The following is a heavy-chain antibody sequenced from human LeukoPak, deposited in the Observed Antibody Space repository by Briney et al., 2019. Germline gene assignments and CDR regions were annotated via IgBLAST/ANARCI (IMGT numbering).Heavy chain of an antibody. V-gene: IGHV3-33*06. CDR1: GFTFSSYG. CDR3: AKHLGYTSSCPDY. J-gene: IGHJ4*02. CDR2: IWYDGSNK. Sequence: GRSLRLSCAASGFTFSSYGMHWVRQAPGKGLEWVAVIWYDGSNKYYADSVKGRFTISRDNSKNTLYLQVSSLRVEDTALYYCAKHLGYTSSCPDYWGQGTLVTVSS. D-gene: IGHD6-13*01.